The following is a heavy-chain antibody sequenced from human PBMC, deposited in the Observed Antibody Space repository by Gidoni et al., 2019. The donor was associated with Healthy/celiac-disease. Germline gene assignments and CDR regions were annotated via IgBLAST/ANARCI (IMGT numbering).Heavy chain of an antibody. CDR1: GFTFSSYA. J-gene: IGHJ3*02. V-gene: IGHV3-30-3*01. CDR2: ISYDGSNK. CDR3: ARVGPSAYDAFDI. Sequence: QVQLVESGGGVVQPGRSLRLSCAASGFTFSSYAMHWVRQAPGKGLEWVAVISYDGSNKYYADSVKGRFTISRDNSKNTLYLQMNSLRAEDTAVYYCARVGPSAYDAFDIWGQGTMVTVSS. D-gene: IGHD2-21*01.